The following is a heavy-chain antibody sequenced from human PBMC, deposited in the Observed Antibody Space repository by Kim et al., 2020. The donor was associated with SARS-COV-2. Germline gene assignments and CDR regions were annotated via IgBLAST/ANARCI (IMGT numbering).Heavy chain of an antibody. J-gene: IGHJ4*02. D-gene: IGHD3-10*01. CDR3: ARDGYGSGTPDY. V-gene: IGHV4-31*02. Sequence: YYNPSLKSRVTISVDTSKNQFSLKLSSVTAADTAVYYCARDGYGSGTPDYWGQGTLVTVSS.